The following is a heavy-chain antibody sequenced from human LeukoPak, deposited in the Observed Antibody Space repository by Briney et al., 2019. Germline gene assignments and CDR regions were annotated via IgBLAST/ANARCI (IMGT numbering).Heavy chain of an antibody. CDR2: INAGNGNT. Sequence: GASVKVSCKASGDTFSSYAMSWVRQDPGQRLEWMGWINAGNGNTKYSQKFQGRVTITRDTSASTAYMELSSLRSEDTAVYYCARRRLWFGEYDYWGQGTLVTVSS. V-gene: IGHV1-3*01. CDR3: ARRRLWFGEYDY. CDR1: GDTFSSYA. D-gene: IGHD3-10*01. J-gene: IGHJ4*02.